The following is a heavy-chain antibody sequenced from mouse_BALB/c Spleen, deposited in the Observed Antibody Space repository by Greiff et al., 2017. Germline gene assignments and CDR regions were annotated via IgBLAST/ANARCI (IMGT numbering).Heavy chain of an antibody. CDR3: ARGRRYGYAMDY. V-gene: IGHV2-9*02. Sequence: QVQLKESGPGLVAPSPSLSITCTVSGFSLTSYCVHWVRQPPGKGLEWLGVIWAGGSTNYNSALMSRLTISKDNSKSQVFLKMNSLQTDDTAMYYCARGRRYGYAMDYWGQGTSVTVSS. CDR1: GFSLTSYC. J-gene: IGHJ4*01. D-gene: IGHD2-14*01. CDR2: IWAGGST.